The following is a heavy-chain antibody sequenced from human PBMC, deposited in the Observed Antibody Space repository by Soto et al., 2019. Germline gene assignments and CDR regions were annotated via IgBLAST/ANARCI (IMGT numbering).Heavy chain of an antibody. Sequence: SETLSLTCNVSGGPIKTGDYYWNWIRQPPGKGLEWIGYVFYSGATNYSPSLKSRAAISMDTSKNQFSLSPTSVTAADTAVYYCARAGFSYGHLLFWGQGIRVTVSS. J-gene: IGHJ4*02. CDR1: GGPIKTGDYY. CDR3: ARAGFSYGHLLF. D-gene: IGHD3-10*01. CDR2: VFYSGAT. V-gene: IGHV4-30-4*01.